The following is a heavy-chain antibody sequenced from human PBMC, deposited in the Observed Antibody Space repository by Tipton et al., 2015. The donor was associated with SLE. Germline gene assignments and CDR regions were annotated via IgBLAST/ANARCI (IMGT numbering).Heavy chain of an antibody. V-gene: IGHV4-39*07. D-gene: IGHD1-26*01. Sequence: TLSLTCTVSNVSISSSTYYWGWIRQPPGKGLEWIGSIYYRGNTYYNPSLKSRVTISVDTSKNQFSLKLSSVTAADTAVYYCARLSADSWEPALYFDYWGQGALVTVSS. CDR3: ARLSADSWEPALYFDY. J-gene: IGHJ4*02. CDR2: IYYRGNT. CDR1: NVSISSSTYY.